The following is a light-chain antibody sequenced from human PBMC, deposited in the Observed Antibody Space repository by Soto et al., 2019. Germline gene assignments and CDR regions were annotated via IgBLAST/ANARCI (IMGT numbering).Light chain of an antibody. J-gene: IGKJ1*01. CDR2: DAS. V-gene: IGKV1-33*01. Sequence: DIQMTQSPSSLSASVGDRVTITCQASQNINNYLNWYQQKPGRAPKLLIYDASNLEAGVPSRFRGSGSGTEFTLTINSLQPDDFATYYCQQYHIYSGTFGQGTKVDIK. CDR1: QNINNY. CDR3: QQYHIYSGT.